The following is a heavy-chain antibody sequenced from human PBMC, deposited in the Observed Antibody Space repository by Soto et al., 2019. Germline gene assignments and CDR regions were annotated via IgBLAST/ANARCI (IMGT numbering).Heavy chain of an antibody. CDR1: GYTFTIYG. Sequence: QVQLVQSGAEVKKPGASVKVSCKASGYTFTIYGISWVRQAPGQGLEWMGWISGYNGNTDYAQNLQDIVILTTDASTSSVYMELSSLRSDDTAVYYCARVNYYDSSGYYGYWGQGTLITVSS. CDR2: ISGYNGNT. J-gene: IGHJ4*02. CDR3: ARVNYYDSSGYYGY. D-gene: IGHD3-22*01. V-gene: IGHV1-18*04.